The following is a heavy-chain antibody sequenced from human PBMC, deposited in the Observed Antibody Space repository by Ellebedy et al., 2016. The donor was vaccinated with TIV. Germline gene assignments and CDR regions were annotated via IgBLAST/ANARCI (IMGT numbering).Heavy chain of an antibody. V-gene: IGHV3-21*04. Sequence: GGSLRLSCAASGFTFSSYSMNWVRQAPGKGLEWVSSISSSSSYIYYADSVKGRFTISRDNAKNSLYLQMNSLRADDTAVYYCARDGSYYESSGNPFHHWGQGTLVTVSS. J-gene: IGHJ1*01. D-gene: IGHD3-22*01. CDR2: ISSSSSYI. CDR1: GFTFSSYS. CDR3: ARDGSYYESSGNPFHH.